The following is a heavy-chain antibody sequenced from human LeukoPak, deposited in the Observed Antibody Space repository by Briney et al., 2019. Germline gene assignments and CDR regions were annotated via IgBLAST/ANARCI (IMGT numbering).Heavy chain of an antibody. CDR1: GFTLSTNW. J-gene: IGHJ4*02. V-gene: IGHV3-30*03. CDR2: ISNDGSRK. D-gene: IGHD3-3*01. Sequence: GGSLRLSCAASGFTLSTNWMSWVRQAPGKGLEWVAIISNDGSRKYYAHSVEGRFTISRDNSKNTLYLQMDSLRAEDTAVYYCARDRAWNYFDYWGQGTLVTVSS. CDR3: ARDRAWNYFDY.